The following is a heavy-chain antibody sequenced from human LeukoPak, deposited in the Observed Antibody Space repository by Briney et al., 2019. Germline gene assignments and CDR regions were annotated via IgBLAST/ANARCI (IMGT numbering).Heavy chain of an antibody. V-gene: IGHV3-48*03. CDR3: AKGPGYGGNAPLYYYYYYMDV. Sequence: PGGSLRLSCAASGFTFSSYEMHWVRQAPGKGLEWVSYISSSGSTIYYADSVKGRFTISRDNAKNSLYLQMNSLRAEDTAVYYCAKGPGYGGNAPLYYYYYYMDVWGKGTTVTISS. CDR1: GFTFSSYE. D-gene: IGHD4-23*01. J-gene: IGHJ6*03. CDR2: ISSSGSTI.